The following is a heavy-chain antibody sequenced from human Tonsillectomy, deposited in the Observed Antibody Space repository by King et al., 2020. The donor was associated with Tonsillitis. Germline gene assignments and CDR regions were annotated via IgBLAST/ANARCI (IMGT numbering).Heavy chain of an antibody. CDR1: GYTFTRHA. CDR3: ARDHSSGYYGMDF. J-gene: IGHJ6*02. D-gene: IGHD6-19*01. V-gene: IGHV7-4-1*02. CDR2: INTNTGNP. Sequence: QLVESGSELKKPGASLKVSCKTSGYTFTRHAVNWVRQAPGQGLEWMGWINTNTGNPTYAQGFTGRLVFSLDTSVSTAYLQISSLAAEDTAVYYCARDHSSGYYGMDFWGQGTTVTVSS.